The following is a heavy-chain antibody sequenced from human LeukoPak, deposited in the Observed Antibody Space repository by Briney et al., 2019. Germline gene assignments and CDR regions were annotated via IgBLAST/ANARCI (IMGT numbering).Heavy chain of an antibody. CDR2: IYYSGST. CDR3: ARQEEMAIDY. J-gene: IGHJ4*02. Sequence: SETLSLTCTVSGGSISSSSYYWGWIRQPPGTGLEWIGSIYYSGSTYYNPSLKSRVTISVDTSKNQFSLKLSSVTAADTAVYYCARQEEMAIDYWGQGTLVTVSS. V-gene: IGHV4-39*01. CDR1: GGSISSSSYY. D-gene: IGHD5-24*01.